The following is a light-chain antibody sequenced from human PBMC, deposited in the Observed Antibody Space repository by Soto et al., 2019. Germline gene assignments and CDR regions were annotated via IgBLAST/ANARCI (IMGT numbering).Light chain of an antibody. CDR3: LQDYNSPRT. Sequence: AIQMTQSPSSLSASVGDRVTITCRASQGISNDLGWYQQKSGKAPKLLIYAASNLQRGVPSRFSGRGSGTDFTLTISSLQPEDFATYYCLQDYNSPRTFGQGTRVEI. V-gene: IGKV1-6*01. CDR1: QGISND. CDR2: AAS. J-gene: IGKJ1*01.